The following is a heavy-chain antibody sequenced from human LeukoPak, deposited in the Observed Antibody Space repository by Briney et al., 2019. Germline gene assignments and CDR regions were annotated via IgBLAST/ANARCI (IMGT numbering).Heavy chain of an antibody. D-gene: IGHD1-26*01. V-gene: IGHV3-48*04. CDR1: GFTFSSYS. CDR2: ISSSSSTI. J-gene: IGHJ4*02. CDR3: ARDRGGSYSAIDY. Sequence: AGGSLRLSCAASGFTFSSYSMNWVRQAPGKGLEWVSFISSSSSTIYYADSVKGRFTISRGNAKNSLYLQMNSLRAEDTAVYYCARDRGGSYSAIDYWGQGTLVTVSS.